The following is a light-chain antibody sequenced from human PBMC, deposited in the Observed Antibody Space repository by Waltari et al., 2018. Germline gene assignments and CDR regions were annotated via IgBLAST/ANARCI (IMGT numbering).Light chain of an antibody. V-gene: IGKV1-39*01. CDR3: QQSYSNIVT. CDR2: AAS. Sequence: TCRASQGVNSNLNWYQQKPGKAPRLLIYAASSLHSGVPSRFTGSGSGTDFTLTISSLQPEDFATYYCQQSYSNIVTFGQGTRLEIK. CDR1: QGVNSN. J-gene: IGKJ5*01.